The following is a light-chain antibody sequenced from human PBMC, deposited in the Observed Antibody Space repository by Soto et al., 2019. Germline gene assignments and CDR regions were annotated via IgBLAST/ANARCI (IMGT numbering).Light chain of an antibody. CDR1: RDISTH. CDR2: LAS. Sequence: IQMTQSPSSLSASVGDRVTITCQASRDISTHLNWYQQKPGKAPKLLIFLASTLETGVPARFGGSGSGTDFTLTISNLQPEDSATYYCQQSLSNPRTFGGGTRVDIQ. V-gene: IGKV1-39*01. CDR3: QQSLSNPRT. J-gene: IGKJ4*01.